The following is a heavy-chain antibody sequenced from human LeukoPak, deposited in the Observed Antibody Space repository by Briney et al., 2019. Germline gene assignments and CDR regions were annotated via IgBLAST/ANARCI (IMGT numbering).Heavy chain of an antibody. CDR1: GGSITSNNW. CDR2: ILHSGST. Sequence: SETLSLTCVVSGGSITSNNWWSWVRQPPGKGLEWIGEILHSGSTNYNPSLKSRVTISVDKSKNEFSLRLSSVTAADTAVYYCARVLSGSNFDSWGHGTLVTVSS. CDR3: ARVLSGSNFDS. D-gene: IGHD3-22*01. V-gene: IGHV4-4*02. J-gene: IGHJ4*01.